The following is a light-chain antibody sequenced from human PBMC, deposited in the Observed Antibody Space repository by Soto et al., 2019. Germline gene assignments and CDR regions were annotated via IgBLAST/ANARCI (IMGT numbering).Light chain of an antibody. V-gene: IGKV1-5*01. CDR3: QQYHSYRT. CDR1: QSISNW. CDR2: DAS. J-gene: IGKJ1*01. Sequence: IQMTQSPSTLSASVGDRVTITCRASQSISNWLAWYQQKPGKAPNLLIYDASSLESGVPSRFSGSGSGTEFTLTISSLQPDDFATYYCQQYHSYRTFGQRTKVDIK.